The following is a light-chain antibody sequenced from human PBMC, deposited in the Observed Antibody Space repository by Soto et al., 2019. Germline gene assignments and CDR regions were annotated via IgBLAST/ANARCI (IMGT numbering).Light chain of an antibody. Sequence: EIVLTQSPGTLSLSPGERATLSCRASQSVSSSYLAWYQQKPGQAPMRLIYGASSRATGIPDRFSGSGSGTDFTLTISRLEPEDFAVYYCQKYGSSPTWTFGQGTKVEI. CDR1: QSVSSSY. CDR2: GAS. CDR3: QKYGSSPTWT. V-gene: IGKV3-20*01. J-gene: IGKJ1*01.